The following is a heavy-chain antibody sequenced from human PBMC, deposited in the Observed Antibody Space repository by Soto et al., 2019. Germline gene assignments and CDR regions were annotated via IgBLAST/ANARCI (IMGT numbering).Heavy chain of an antibody. CDR2: VHYSGGT. V-gene: IGHV4-59*01. CDR1: GASITSSY. Sequence: KPSETLSLTCSVSGASITSSYWSWIRQSPGKGLEWIGYVHYSGGTKDNPSLKSRVTISVDTSKNQFSLKLTSVTAADTAVYYCARGYYDSRGQSNTFDIWGQGTMVTVSS. CDR3: ARGYYDSRGQSNTFDI. D-gene: IGHD3-22*01. J-gene: IGHJ3*02.